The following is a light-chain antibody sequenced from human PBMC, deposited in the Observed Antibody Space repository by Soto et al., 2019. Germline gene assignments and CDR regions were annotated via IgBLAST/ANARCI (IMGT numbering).Light chain of an antibody. Sequence: EIVLTQSPGTLSLSPGERATLSCRASQSVSSSYLAWYQQKPGQAPRPLIYGASSRAIGIPDRFSGSGSGTDFTLTISRLEPADFAVYYCQQYGSSPWTFGQGTKVAIK. CDR3: QQYGSSPWT. CDR2: GAS. J-gene: IGKJ1*01. CDR1: QSVSSSY. V-gene: IGKV3-20*01.